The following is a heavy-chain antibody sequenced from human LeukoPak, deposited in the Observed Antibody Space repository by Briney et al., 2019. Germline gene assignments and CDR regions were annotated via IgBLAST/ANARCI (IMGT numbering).Heavy chain of an antibody. V-gene: IGHV3-53*01. CDR1: GFTVSNNF. J-gene: IGHJ1*01. CDR2: IYSGGTT. Sequence: GGSLRLSCAASGFTVSNNFMSWVRQAPGKGLELVSLIYSGGTTKYADSVRGRFTISRDNSKNTLYLQMNSLRAEDTAVYYCARAREGAAAQHWGQGTLVTVSS. D-gene: IGHD6-13*01. CDR3: ARAREGAAAQH.